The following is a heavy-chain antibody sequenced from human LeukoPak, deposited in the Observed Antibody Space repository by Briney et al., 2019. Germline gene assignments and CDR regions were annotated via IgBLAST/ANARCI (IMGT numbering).Heavy chain of an antibody. D-gene: IGHD2-21*02. Sequence: SETLSLTCTVSGGSISSSSYYWSWIRQPAGKGLEWIGRIYTSGSTNYNPSLKSRVTISVDTSKNQFSLKLSSVTAADTAVYYCASNTATVFDYWGQGALVTVSS. V-gene: IGHV4-61*02. J-gene: IGHJ4*02. CDR2: IYTSGST. CDR3: ASNTATVFDY. CDR1: GGSISSSSYY.